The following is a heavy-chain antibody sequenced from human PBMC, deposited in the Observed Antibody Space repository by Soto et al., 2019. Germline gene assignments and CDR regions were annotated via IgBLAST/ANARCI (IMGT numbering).Heavy chain of an antibody. Sequence: QVQLVQSGAEVKKPGSSVKVSCKASGGTFSSYAISWVRQAPGQGLEWMGGIIPIFGTANYAQKFQGRVTINADESTSKAYMEVSSLRSEDTAVYYCARGRAGGQLRYYYGMDVWGQGTTVTVSS. J-gene: IGHJ6*02. CDR1: GGTFSSYA. D-gene: IGHD6-6*01. V-gene: IGHV1-69*01. CDR3: ARGRAGGQLRYYYGMDV. CDR2: IIPIFGTA.